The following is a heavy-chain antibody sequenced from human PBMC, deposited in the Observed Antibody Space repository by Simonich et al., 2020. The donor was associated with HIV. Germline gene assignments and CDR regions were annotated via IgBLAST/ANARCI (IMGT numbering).Heavy chain of an antibody. V-gene: IGHV4-34*01. CDR1: GGSFSGYY. Sequence: QVQLQQWGAGLLKPSETLSLTCAVSGGSFSGYYWSWIRQPPGKGLEWIGENNHSGSTNYNPSLKSRVTISVDTSKNQFSLKLSSVTAADTAVYYCARLTAGGLGEYFQHWGQGTLVTVSS. CDR3: ARLTAGGLGEYFQH. CDR2: NNHSGST. D-gene: IGHD6-13*01. J-gene: IGHJ1*01.